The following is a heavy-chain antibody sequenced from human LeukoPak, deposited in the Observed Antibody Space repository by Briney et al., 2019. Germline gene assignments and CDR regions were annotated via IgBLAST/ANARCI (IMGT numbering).Heavy chain of an antibody. CDR2: IKQDGSER. J-gene: IGHJ4*02. CDR3: VREYYDISGYYYGCSDY. D-gene: IGHD3-22*01. V-gene: IGHV3-7*01. CDR1: GFPFNAYW. Sequence: PGGSLRLSCAASGFPFNAYWMTWVRQAPGKGLEWVANIKQDGSERYYVDSVKGRFTISRDNAKNSLYLQMNSLRAEDTAVYYCVREYYDISGYYYGCSDYWGQGTLVIVSS.